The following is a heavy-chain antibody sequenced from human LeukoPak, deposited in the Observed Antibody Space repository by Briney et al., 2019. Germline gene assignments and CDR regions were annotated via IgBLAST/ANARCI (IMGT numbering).Heavy chain of an antibody. CDR3: ARDASRGYSYANFDY. CDR1: GFTFSSYS. CDR2: ISSSSSTI. Sequence: GGSLRLSCAASGFTFSSYSMNWVRQAPGKGLEWVSYISSSSSTIYYADSVKGRFTISRDNAKNSLYLQMNSLRAEDTAVYYCARDASRGYSYANFDYWGQGTLVTVSS. D-gene: IGHD5-18*01. J-gene: IGHJ4*02. V-gene: IGHV3-48*01.